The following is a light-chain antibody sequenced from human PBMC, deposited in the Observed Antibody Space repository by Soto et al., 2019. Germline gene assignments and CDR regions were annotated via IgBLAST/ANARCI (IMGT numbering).Light chain of an antibody. Sequence: DIVMTQSPDSLAVSLGVRATINCKASQSVAYTSNKKTYVAWYQQKAGQPPMLLLYWSSTRASGVPDRFSGIGSGTDFTLTISSLQAEDVAVYYCQQYYSPLWTFGQGTKVQIK. CDR1: QSVAYTSNKKTY. V-gene: IGKV4-1*01. CDR2: WSS. CDR3: QQYYSPLWT. J-gene: IGKJ1*01.